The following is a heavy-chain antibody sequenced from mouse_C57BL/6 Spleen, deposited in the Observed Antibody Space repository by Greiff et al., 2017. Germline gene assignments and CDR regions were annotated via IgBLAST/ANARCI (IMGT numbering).Heavy chain of an antibody. J-gene: IGHJ3*01. CDR2: IHPNSGST. Sequence: QVQLQQPGAELVKPGASVKLSCKASGYTFTSYWMHWVKQRPGQGLEWIGRIHPNSGSTNYNEKFKSKATLTVDKSSSTAYMQLSSLTSEDSAVYYCARDGSTSIAYWGQGTLVTVSA. CDR1: GYTFTSYW. V-gene: IGHV1-64*01. CDR3: ARDGSTSIAY. D-gene: IGHD1-1*01.